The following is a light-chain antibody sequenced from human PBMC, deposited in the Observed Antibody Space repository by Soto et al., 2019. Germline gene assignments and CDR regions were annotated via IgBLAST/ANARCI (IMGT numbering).Light chain of an antibody. V-gene: IGLV2-14*03. Sequence: QSALTQPASVSGSPGQSITIFCTGTSSDVGGYNYVSWYQQHPGSAPQLMIYDVSSRPSGVSNRFSDSKSGNTASLTISGLQAEDEADYYCSSYTSSFKLAVFGSGTQLTVL. CDR1: SSDVGGYNY. J-gene: IGLJ7*01. CDR3: SSYTSSFKLAV. CDR2: DVS.